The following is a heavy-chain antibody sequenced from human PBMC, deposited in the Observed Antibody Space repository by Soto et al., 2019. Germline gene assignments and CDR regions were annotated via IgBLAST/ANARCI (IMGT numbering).Heavy chain of an antibody. CDR3: ASGRGSEGVDTAMAAGY. CDR1: GYTFTSYY. D-gene: IGHD5-18*01. CDR2: INPSGGST. J-gene: IGHJ4*02. V-gene: IGHV1-46*01. Sequence: QVQLVQSGAEVKKPGASVKVSCKASGYTFTSYYMHWVRQGPGQGLEWMGIINPSGGSTSYAQKFQGRVTMTRDTSTSTVYVELSSLRSEDTAVYYCASGRGSEGVDTAMAAGYWGQGTLVTVSS.